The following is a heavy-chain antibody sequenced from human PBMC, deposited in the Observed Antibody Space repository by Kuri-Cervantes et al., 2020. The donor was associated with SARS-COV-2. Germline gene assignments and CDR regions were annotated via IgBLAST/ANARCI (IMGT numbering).Heavy chain of an antibody. D-gene: IGHD3-10*01. J-gene: IGHJ6*02. CDR3: ARASYGSGSYYGYYYYYYGMDV. Sequence: SVKVSCKASGGTFSSYAISWVRQAPGQGLEWMGGIIPIFGTANYAQKFQGRVTITADESTSTAYMELSSLRSEDTAVYYCARASYGSGSYYGYYYYYYGMDVWGQGTTVTVSS. CDR2: IIPIFGTA. CDR1: GGTFSSYA. V-gene: IGHV1-69*13.